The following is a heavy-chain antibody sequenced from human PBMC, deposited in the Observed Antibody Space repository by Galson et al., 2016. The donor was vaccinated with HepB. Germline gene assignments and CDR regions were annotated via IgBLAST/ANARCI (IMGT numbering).Heavy chain of an antibody. J-gene: IGHJ1*01. CDR2: ISGSGSYI. V-gene: IGHV3-23*01. CDR3: AKDTIESSNWPFHH. D-gene: IGHD6-13*01. Sequence: SLRLSCAASGFTFRDYAMSRVRQAPGTGLEWASVISGSGSYIYYAGPLNGRVTVPIDNSKNTQYLQMNSLRAEDTAVYYCAKDTIESSNWPFHHWGQGTQVTVSS. CDR1: GFTFRDYA.